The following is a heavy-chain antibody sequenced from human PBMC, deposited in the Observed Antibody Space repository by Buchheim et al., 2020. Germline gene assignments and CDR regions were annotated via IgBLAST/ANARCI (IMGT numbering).Heavy chain of an antibody. CDR3: AKGLLSFWSGYSDYYYYGMDV. J-gene: IGHJ6*02. D-gene: IGHD3-3*01. CDR1: GFTFSSYG. V-gene: IGHV3-30*18. Sequence: QVQLVESGGGVVQPGRSLRLSCAASGFTFSSYGMHWVRQAPGKGLEWVAVISYDGSNKYYADSVKGRFTISRDNSKNTLYLQMNSLRAEDTAVYYCAKGLLSFWSGYSDYYYYGMDVWGQGTT. CDR2: ISYDGSNK.